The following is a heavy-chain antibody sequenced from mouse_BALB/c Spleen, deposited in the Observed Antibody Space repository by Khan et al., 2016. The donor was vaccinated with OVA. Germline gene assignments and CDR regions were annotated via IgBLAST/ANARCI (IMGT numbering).Heavy chain of an antibody. Sequence: QIQLVQSGPELKKPGETVKISCKASGYTFTDYSMHWVKQAPGKGLKWMGWINTETGEPTYADDFKGRVAFSLETSASPAYLQINNLKNEDTATYCSARGHYGNSYYWGQGTTLTVSS. CDR1: GYTFTDYS. CDR3: ARGHYGNSYY. CDR2: INTETGEP. J-gene: IGHJ2*01. V-gene: IGHV9-2-1*01. D-gene: IGHD1-1*01.